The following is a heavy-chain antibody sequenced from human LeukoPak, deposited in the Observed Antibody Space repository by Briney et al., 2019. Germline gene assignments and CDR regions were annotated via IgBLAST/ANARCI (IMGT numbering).Heavy chain of an antibody. CDR3: ARHKAITVPRAFDI. J-gene: IGHJ3*02. V-gene: IGHV4-59*08. D-gene: IGHD3-10*02. CDR1: GGSISGYY. CDR2: IYYSGST. Sequence: PSETLSLTCSVSGGSISGYYWSWIRQPPGKGLEWIGYIYYSGSTNYNPSLKSRVTISLDTSKNHFSLHLSSVTAADTAVFYCARHKAITVPRAFDIWGQGTVVSVSS.